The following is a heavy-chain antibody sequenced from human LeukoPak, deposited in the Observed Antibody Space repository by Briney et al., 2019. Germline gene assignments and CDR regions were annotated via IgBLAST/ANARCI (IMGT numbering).Heavy chain of an antibody. J-gene: IGHJ4*02. D-gene: IGHD3-16*01. CDR3: ARADDSEEGFDY. CDR1: GFTFSDYY. CDR2: ISSSGTYI. Sequence: GGSLRLSCAASGFTFSDYYMSWIRQAPGKGLEWVSSISSSGTYIYYADSMKGRFTISRDNTKNSLYLQMTTVRAEDSAIYYCARADDSEEGFDYWGQGTLVTVSS. V-gene: IGHV3-11*04.